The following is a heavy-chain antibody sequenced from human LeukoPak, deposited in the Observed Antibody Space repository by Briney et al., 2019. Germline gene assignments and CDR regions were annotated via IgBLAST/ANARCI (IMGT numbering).Heavy chain of an antibody. D-gene: IGHD3-22*01. CDR3: ARASYYYDSSGYYHPFDY. CDR2: IIPIFGTA. CDR1: GGTFSSYA. Sequence: GASVKVSCKASGGTFSSYAISWVRQAPGQGLEWMGGIIPIFGTANYAQKFQGRVTITADESTSTAYMELSSLRSENTAVYYCARASYYYDSSGYYHPFDYWGQGTLVTVSS. J-gene: IGHJ4*02. V-gene: IGHV1-69*13.